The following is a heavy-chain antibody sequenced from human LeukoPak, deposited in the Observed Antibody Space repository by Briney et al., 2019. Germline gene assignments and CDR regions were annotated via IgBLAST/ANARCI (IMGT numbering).Heavy chain of an antibody. CDR2: IIPILGIA. D-gene: IGHD1-14*01. CDR3: ARDKTYKTAYFDY. CDR1: GGTFSSYA. Sequence: GASVKVSCKAPGGTFSSYAISWVRQAPGQGLEWMGRIIPILGIANYAQKFQGRVTITADKSTSTAYMELSSLRSEDTAVYYCARDKTYKTAYFDYWGQGTLVTVSS. V-gene: IGHV1-69*04. J-gene: IGHJ4*02.